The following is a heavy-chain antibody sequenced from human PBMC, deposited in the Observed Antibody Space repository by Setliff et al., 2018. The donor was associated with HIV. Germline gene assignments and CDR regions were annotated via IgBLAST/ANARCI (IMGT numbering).Heavy chain of an antibody. CDR1: GFTFSNAW. Sequence: GSLRLSCAASGFTFSNAWMSWVRQAPGKGLEWVGRIKRKTDGGTTDYAAPVKGRFTISRDDSKNTLYLQMNSLKTEDTAVYYCTTGTRLVDWGQGALVTVSS. D-gene: IGHD2-21*01. CDR2: IKRKTDGGTT. J-gene: IGHJ4*02. V-gene: IGHV3-15*01. CDR3: TTGTRLVD.